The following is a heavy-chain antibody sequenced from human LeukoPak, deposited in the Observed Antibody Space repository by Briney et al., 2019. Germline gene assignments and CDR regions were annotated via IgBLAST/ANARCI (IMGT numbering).Heavy chain of an antibody. Sequence: SETLSLTCTVSRSSINSAYYWAWIRQPPGKGLEWIGTIYPNADTYYNPSLKSRVTISLGTSKNQFSLNLNSVTAADTAVYFCAERSAYESLFDYWGHGTQVTVSS. J-gene: IGHJ4*01. CDR2: IYPNADT. D-gene: IGHD5-12*01. CDR3: AERSAYESLFDY. V-gene: IGHV4-38-2*02. CDR1: RSSINSAYY.